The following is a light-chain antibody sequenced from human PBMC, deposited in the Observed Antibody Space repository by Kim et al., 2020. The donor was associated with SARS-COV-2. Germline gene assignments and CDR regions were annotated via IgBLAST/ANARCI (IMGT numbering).Light chain of an antibody. CDR1: QSVSSN. J-gene: IGKJ1*01. V-gene: IGKV3-15*01. CDR3: QQYQNWPRA. Sequence: EIVMTQSPATLSVSPGERATLSCRASQSVSSNLAWYQQKPGQAPRLLIYDASTRATGIPARFSGSGSGTEFTLTIRSLQSEDFAVYYCQQYQNWPRAFGQGTKVDIK. CDR2: DAS.